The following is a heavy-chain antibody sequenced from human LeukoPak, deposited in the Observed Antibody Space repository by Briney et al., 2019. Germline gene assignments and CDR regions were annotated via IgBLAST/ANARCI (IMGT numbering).Heavy chain of an antibody. D-gene: IGHD3-10*01. J-gene: IGHJ4*02. V-gene: IGHV3-23*01. CDR1: GFTFSNGG. CDR2: ISGSGIST. CDR3: AKDYYGSEY. Sequence: GGSLRLSCAASGFTFSNGGMSWVRQAPGKGLEWVSAISGSGISTYYADSVKGRFTISRDNSKNTLYLQMNSLRAEDTAVYYCAKDYYGSEYWGQGTLVTVSS.